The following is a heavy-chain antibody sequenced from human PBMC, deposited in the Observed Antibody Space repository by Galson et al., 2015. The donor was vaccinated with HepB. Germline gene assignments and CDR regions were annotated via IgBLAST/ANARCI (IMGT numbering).Heavy chain of an antibody. Sequence: ETLSLTCAVYGGSFSGYYWSWIRQPPGKGLEWIGEINHSGSTNYNPSLKSRVTISVDTSKNQFTLKLSSVTAADAAVYYCARGRWGPIIAAAGRGWWFDPWGQGTLVTVSS. CDR1: GGSFSGYY. V-gene: IGHV4-34*01. CDR2: INHSGST. D-gene: IGHD6-13*01. CDR3: ARGRWGPIIAAAGRGWWFDP. J-gene: IGHJ5*02.